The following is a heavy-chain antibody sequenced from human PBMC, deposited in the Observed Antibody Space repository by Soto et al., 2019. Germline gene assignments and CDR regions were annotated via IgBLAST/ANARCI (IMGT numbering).Heavy chain of an antibody. CDR2: ISYDGSNK. V-gene: IGHV3-30-3*01. J-gene: IGHJ6*02. CDR3: ARQREALYDSSGYYRDHYYDYGMDV. Sequence: PGGSLRLSCAASGFTFSSYAMHWVGQAPGKGLEWVAVISYDGSNKYYADSVKGRFTISRDNAKNTLYLQMSSRRAEDTAVYYCARQREALYDSSGYYRDHYYDYGMDVWGQGTTVTVSS. D-gene: IGHD3-22*01. CDR1: GFTFSSYA.